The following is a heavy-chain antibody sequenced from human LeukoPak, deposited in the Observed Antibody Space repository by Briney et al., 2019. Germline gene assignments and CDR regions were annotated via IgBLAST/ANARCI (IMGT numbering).Heavy chain of an antibody. J-gene: IGHJ6*03. D-gene: IGHD3-22*01. CDR3: ARQSYYYDSSGPYYYMDV. Sequence: PSETLSLTCTVSGGSISSSSYYWGWIRQPPGKGLEWIGSIYYSGSTYYNPSLKSRVTISVDTSKNQFSLKLSSVTAADTAVYYCARQSYYYDSSGPYYYMDVWGKGTTVTVSS. CDR2: IYYSGST. V-gene: IGHV4-39*01. CDR1: GGSISSSSYY.